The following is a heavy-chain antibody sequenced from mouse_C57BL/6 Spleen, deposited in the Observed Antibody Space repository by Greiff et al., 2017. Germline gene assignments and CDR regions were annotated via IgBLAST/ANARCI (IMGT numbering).Heavy chain of an antibody. CDR3: ARREIYGYYFDY. Sequence: AAGGVDFSRYWMSWVRRAPGKGLEWIGEINPDSSTINYAPSLKDKFIISRDNAKYTLYLQMSKVRSEDTALYYCARREIYGYYFDYWGQGTTLTVSS. D-gene: IGHD1-1*02. CDR1: GVDFSRYW. V-gene: IGHV4-1*01. J-gene: IGHJ2*01. CDR2: INPDSSTI.